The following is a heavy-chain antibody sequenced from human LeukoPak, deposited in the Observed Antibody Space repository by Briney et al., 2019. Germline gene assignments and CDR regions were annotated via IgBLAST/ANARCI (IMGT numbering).Heavy chain of an antibody. CDR1: GGSFSGYY. J-gene: IGHJ6*03. CDR3: AKGEYSRTSYYHYYMDV. Sequence: PSETLSLTCAVYGGSFSGYYWSWIRQPPGKGLEWIGEINHSGSTNYNPSLRGRVTISVDTSKNQFSLKLSSVTAADTAVYFCAKGEYSRTSYYHYYMDVWGKGTTVTVSS. CDR2: INHSGST. D-gene: IGHD6-6*01. V-gene: IGHV4-34*01.